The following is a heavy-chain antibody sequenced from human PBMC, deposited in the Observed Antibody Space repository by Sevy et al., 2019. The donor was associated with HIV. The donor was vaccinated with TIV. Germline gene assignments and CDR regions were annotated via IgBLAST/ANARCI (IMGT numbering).Heavy chain of an antibody. J-gene: IGHJ4*02. CDR3: ARGGRIAVSGRVGYLDY. V-gene: IGHV3-33*01. CDR1: GFTFSSYG. D-gene: IGHD6-19*01. Sequence: GGSLRLSCAASGFTFSSYGMHWVRQAPGKGLEWVALIWYDGTNKYYVDSVKGRFTISRDNSENTFYLQMNSLRAEDTAVYYCARGGRIAVSGRVGYLDYWGQGILVTVSS. CDR2: IWYDGTNK.